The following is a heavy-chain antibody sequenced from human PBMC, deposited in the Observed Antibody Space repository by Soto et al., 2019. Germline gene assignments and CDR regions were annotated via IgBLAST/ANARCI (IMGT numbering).Heavy chain of an antibody. CDR1: GGSISSGGYY. Sequence: QVQLQESGPGLVKPSQTLSLTCTVSGGSISSGGYYWSWIRQLPGKGLEWIGYIYYSGSTYYNSSLTSRVTISVDTSKNQLSMKLSSVTAADTAVYYCARGRGVRGVITYYFDYWGQGTLVTVSS. D-gene: IGHD3-10*01. CDR2: IYYSGST. CDR3: ARGRGVRGVITYYFDY. J-gene: IGHJ4*02. V-gene: IGHV4-31*03.